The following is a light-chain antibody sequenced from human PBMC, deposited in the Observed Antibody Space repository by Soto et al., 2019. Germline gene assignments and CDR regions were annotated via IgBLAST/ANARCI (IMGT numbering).Light chain of an antibody. Sequence: QSVLTQPVSVSGSPGQSITISCTGTSSDVGAYDFVSWYQQHPDKAPKLMIYEVSNRPSGVSNRFSGSKSVNTATLTISGLQAEDEADYYCSSYTSRSTRVFGTGTRVTVL. J-gene: IGLJ1*01. CDR2: EVS. V-gene: IGLV2-14*03. CDR3: SSYTSRSTRV. CDR1: SSDVGAYDF.